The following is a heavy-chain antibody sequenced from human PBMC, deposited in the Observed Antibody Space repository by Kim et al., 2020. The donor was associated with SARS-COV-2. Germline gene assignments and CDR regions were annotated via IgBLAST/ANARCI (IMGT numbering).Heavy chain of an antibody. CDR3: ASGGSAAAAQYYFDY. V-gene: IGHV4-34*01. CDR2: INHSGST. J-gene: IGHJ4*02. Sequence: SETLSLTCAVYGGSFSGYYWSWIRKPPGKGMEWIGEINHSGSTNYNPSLKSRVTISVDTSKNQFSLKLSSVTAADTAVYYCASGGSAAAAQYYFDYWGEG. CDR1: GGSFSGYY. D-gene: IGHD6-13*01.